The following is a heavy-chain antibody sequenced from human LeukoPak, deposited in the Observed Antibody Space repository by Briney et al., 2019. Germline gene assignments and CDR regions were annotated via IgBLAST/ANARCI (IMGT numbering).Heavy chain of an antibody. V-gene: IGHV3-23*01. CDR2: ISGSADGT. CDR1: GFTFSNYG. J-gene: IGHJ4*02. Sequence: GRSLRLSCAASGFTFSNYGIHWVRQAPGKGLEWVSVISGSADGTYYAASVKGRFTISRDNSKNTLYLQMNSLRAEDTAVYYCAKDSHFDYWGQGALVTVSS. CDR3: AKDSHFDY.